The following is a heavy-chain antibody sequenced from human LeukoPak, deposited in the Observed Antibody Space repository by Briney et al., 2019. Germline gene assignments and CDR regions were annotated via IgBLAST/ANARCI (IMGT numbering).Heavy chain of an antibody. V-gene: IGHV1-18*01. CDR1: GYTFTIYG. D-gene: IGHD7-27*01. CDR3: AREEANWGSPFDS. CDR2: ISVYNGNT. Sequence: ASVTVSCKASGYTFTIYGISWVRQAPGQGLEGMGWISVYNGNTNYAQKFQGRVTMTTDTSTSTAYMEVRSLRSDDTAVYYCAREEANWGSPFDSWGQGTLVTVSS. J-gene: IGHJ4*02.